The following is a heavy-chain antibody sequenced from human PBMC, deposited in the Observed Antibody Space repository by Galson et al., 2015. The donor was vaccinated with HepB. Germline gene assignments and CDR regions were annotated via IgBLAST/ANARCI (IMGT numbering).Heavy chain of an antibody. V-gene: IGHV3-30*04. CDR1: GFTFSSYA. CDR3: ARLGSRDGDNFDY. J-gene: IGHJ4*02. Sequence: SLRLSCAASGFTFSSYAMHWVRQAPGKGLEWVAVISYDGSNKYYADSVKGRFTISRDNSKNTLYLQMNSLRAEDTAVYYCARLGSRDGDNFDYWGQGTLVTVSS. D-gene: IGHD5-24*01. CDR2: ISYDGSNK.